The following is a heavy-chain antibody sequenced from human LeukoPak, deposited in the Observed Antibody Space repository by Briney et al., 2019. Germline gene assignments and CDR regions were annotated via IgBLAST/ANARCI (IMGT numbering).Heavy chain of an antibody. D-gene: IGHD6-13*01. CDR1: GGSISSYY. CDR2: IYSSGST. J-gene: IGHJ5*02. CDR3: ARFNYLLYSSSHNWFDP. V-gene: IGHV4-59*01. Sequence: KPSETLSLTCSVSGGSISSYYWSWIRQPPGRGLERIGSIYSSGSTNYNPSLKSRATLSVDTSKNQFSLKLTSVTAADTAVYYCARFNYLLYSSSHNWFDPWGQGTLVTVSA.